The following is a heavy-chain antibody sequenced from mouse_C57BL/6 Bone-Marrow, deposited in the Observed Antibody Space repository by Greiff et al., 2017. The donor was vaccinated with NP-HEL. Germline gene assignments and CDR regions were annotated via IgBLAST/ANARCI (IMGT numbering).Heavy chain of an antibody. J-gene: IGHJ1*03. CDR2: IDPSDSYT. CDR3: AIRWGYYGSSDLYWYFDV. D-gene: IGHD1-1*01. Sequence: QVQLQQPGAELVMPGASVKLSCKASGYTFTSYWMHWVKQRPGQGLEWIGEIDPSDSYTNYNQKFKGKSTLTVDKSSSTAYMQLSSLTSEDSAVYDCAIRWGYYGSSDLYWYFDVWGTGTTVTVSA. V-gene: IGHV1-69*01. CDR1: GYTFTSYW.